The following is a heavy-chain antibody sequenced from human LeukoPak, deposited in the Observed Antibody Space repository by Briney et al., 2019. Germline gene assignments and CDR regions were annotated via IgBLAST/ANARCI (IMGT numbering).Heavy chain of an antibody. Sequence: SQTLSLTCTVSGASISSGSYSWSWIRQPAGKGLEWIGRIYNSGSTNYNPSLKSRVTISVDTSKNQFSLKLSSVTAADTAVYYCASGEADDDHYYFDYWGQGTLVTVSS. D-gene: IGHD3-3*01. V-gene: IGHV4-61*02. CDR2: IYNSGST. J-gene: IGHJ4*02. CDR1: GASISSGSYS. CDR3: ASGEADDDHYYFDY.